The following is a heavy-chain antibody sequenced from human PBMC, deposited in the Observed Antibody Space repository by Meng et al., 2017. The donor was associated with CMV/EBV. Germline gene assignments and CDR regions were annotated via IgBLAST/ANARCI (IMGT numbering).Heavy chain of an antibody. Sequence: SVKVSCKASGGTFSSYAISWVRQAPGQGLEWMGGIIPIFDTASYAQKFQGRVTITTDESTSTAYMELSSLRSEDTAVYYCAREAKEFYFDYWGQGTLVTVSS. CDR2: IIPIFDTA. J-gene: IGHJ4*02. V-gene: IGHV1-69*05. CDR1: GGTFSSYA. CDR3: AREAKEFYFDY.